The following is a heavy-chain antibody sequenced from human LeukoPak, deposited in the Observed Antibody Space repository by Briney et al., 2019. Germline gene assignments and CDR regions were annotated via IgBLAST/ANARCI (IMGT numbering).Heavy chain of an antibody. CDR1: GGSISSGDYF. V-gene: IGHV4-30-2*05. Sequence: SETLSLTCTVSGGSISSGDYFWSWIRQPPGKGLEWIGYIYHGGSTYYNPSLKSRVTISVDPSKNQFSLKLSSVTAADTAVYYCARAIRGRMIVVPVDTRFDPWGQGTLVTVSS. CDR3: ARAIRGRMIVVPVDTRFDP. CDR2: IYHGGST. J-gene: IGHJ5*02. D-gene: IGHD3-22*01.